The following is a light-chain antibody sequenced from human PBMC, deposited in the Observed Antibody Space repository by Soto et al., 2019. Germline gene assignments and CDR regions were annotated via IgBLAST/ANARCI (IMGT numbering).Light chain of an antibody. CDR3: GTWDSSRSAVV. V-gene: IGLV1-51*01. J-gene: IGLJ2*01. Sequence: QSVLTQPPSVSAAPGQKVTISCSGSSSNIGNNYVSWYQQLPGTAPKLLIYDNNKRPSGIPDRFSGSKSGTSATLGITGLQTRDEADYYCGTWDSSRSAVVFGGGTQLTVL. CDR2: DNN. CDR1: SSNIGNNY.